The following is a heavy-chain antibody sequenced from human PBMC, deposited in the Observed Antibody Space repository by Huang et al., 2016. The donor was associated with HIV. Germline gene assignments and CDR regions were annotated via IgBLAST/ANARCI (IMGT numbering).Heavy chain of an antibody. J-gene: IGHJ4*02. CDR3: ARRLRYYYGSGRTSGYFDY. Sequence: EVQLVESGGGLVQLGGSLRLSCTASGFTFISYWMSWVRQAPGKGLEVLANIKQYGSEKNYLDYVKGRCSISRENAKNSLYLQMNSLRAEDTAVYYCARRLRYYYGSGRTSGYFDYWGQGTLVTVSS. D-gene: IGHD3-10*01. CDR1: GFTFISYW. V-gene: IGHV3-7*01. CDR2: IKQYGSEK.